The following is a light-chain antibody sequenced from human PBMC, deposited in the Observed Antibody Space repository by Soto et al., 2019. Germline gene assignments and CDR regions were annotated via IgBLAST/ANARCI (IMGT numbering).Light chain of an antibody. J-gene: IGKJ4*01. Sequence: VMTQSPAALAVSPGARATLSCRASQSVSSDLAWYQQKSGQAPRLLIYSASSRATGIPDRFTGGGSGTDFTLTISRLEPEDFAVYYCQQYGSTPFTFGGGTKVDI. V-gene: IGKV3-20*01. CDR3: QQYGSTPFT. CDR1: QSVSSD. CDR2: SAS.